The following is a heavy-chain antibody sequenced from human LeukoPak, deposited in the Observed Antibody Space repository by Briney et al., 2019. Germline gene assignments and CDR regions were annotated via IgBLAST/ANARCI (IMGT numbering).Heavy chain of an antibody. Sequence: GGSLRLSCAASGFTLSSNFMSWVRQTPGKGVEWFSVIYSGGSTYYADSVTGQFTISRDNSKTTLYLQMNSLRAEDTAVYYCTRGGGGSFPHYWGQGTLVTVSS. CDR1: GFTLSSNF. J-gene: IGHJ4*02. D-gene: IGHD2-21*01. CDR3: TRGGGGSFPHY. CDR2: IYSGGST. V-gene: IGHV3-53*01.